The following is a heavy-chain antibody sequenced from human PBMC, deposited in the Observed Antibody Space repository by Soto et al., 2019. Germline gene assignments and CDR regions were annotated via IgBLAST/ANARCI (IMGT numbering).Heavy chain of an antibody. CDR1: GFTFSSYS. J-gene: IGHJ3*02. CDR2: ISSSSSYI. D-gene: IGHD6-6*01. Sequence: EVQLVESGGGLVKPGGSLRLSCAASGFTFSSYSMNWVRQAPGKGLEWVSSISSSSSYISYADSVKGRFTISRDNAKNSLYLQMNSLRAEDTAVYYCARGYSSSSFDAFDIWGEGTMDTVSS. V-gene: IGHV3-21*01. CDR3: ARGYSSSSFDAFDI.